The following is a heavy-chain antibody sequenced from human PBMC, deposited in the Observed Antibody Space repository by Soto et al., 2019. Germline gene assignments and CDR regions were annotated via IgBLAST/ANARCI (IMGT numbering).Heavy chain of an antibody. CDR1: GFTFSSYE. D-gene: IGHD4-4*01. Sequence: PGGSLRLSCAASGFTFSSYEMNWVRQAPGKGLEWVSYISSSGSTIYYADSVKGRFTISRDNAKNSLYLQMNSLRAEDTAVYYCARESQNGMTTVTTLDYWGQGTLVTVSS. CDR2: ISSSGSTI. V-gene: IGHV3-48*03. J-gene: IGHJ4*02. CDR3: ARESQNGMTTVTTLDY.